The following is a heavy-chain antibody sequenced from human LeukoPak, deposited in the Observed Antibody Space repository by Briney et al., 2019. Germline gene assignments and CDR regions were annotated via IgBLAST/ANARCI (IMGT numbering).Heavy chain of an antibody. V-gene: IGHV1-18*01. D-gene: IGHD6-13*01. CDR3: ARGSSSLYTSKDS. CDR1: GYTFTSYG. Sequence: ASVKVSCKASGYTFTSYGITWVRQAPGQGLEWMGWISAYNGNTRSAQNLQGRVTMTTDTSTSTAYMELRSLRSDDTAMYYCARGSSSLYTSKDSWGQGTLVTVSS. CDR2: ISAYNGNT. J-gene: IGHJ4*02.